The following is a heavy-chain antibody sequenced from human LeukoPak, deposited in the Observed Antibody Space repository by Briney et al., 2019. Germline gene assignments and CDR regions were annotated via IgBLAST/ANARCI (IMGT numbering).Heavy chain of an antibody. CDR3: ARVRTTGFGYMDV. Sequence: PSENLSLTCTVSGYSISSGYYWGSIRQPPGKGLEWIVRIYHSESPSYNPSLKSHVTISVDTSKNQSALKLSSVTAADTAVYYCARVRTTGFGYMDVWAKGTTVTVSS. CDR2: IYHSESP. V-gene: IGHV4-38-2*02. D-gene: IGHD2/OR15-2a*01. CDR1: GYSISSGYY. J-gene: IGHJ6*03.